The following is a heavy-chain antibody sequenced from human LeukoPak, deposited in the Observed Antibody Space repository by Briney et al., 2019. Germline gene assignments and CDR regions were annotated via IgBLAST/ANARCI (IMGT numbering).Heavy chain of an antibody. D-gene: IGHD4-11*01. CDR2: IYPGDSDS. Sequence: PGESLKISCKGSGYPFTNYWIAWVRQMPGKGLEWMGIIYPGDSDSRYRPSFQGQVTISADKSISTAYLQWSSLKASDTAMYYCARHNSNSDAFDIWGQGAMVTVSS. CDR1: GYPFTNYW. V-gene: IGHV5-51*01. J-gene: IGHJ3*02. CDR3: ARHNSNSDAFDI.